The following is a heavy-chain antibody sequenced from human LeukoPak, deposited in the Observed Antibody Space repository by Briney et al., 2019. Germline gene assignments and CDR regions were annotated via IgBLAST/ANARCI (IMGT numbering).Heavy chain of an antibody. CDR3: ARLGRSGYTYGYTEQ. D-gene: IGHD5-18*01. V-gene: IGHV4-4*09. Sequence: SETLSLTCTVSGDSLSNYYWSWIRQPPGKGLEWIGFIFTSGSTIYHPSLKSRATISLDTSKNQFSLKLSSVTAADTAVYYFARLGRSGYTYGYTEQWGQGSLGTVSS. J-gene: IGHJ4*02. CDR2: IFTSGST. CDR1: GDSLSNYY.